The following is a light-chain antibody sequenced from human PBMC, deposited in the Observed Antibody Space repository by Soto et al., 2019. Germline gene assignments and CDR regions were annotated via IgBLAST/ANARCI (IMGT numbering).Light chain of an antibody. Sequence: DIQMTQSPSSLSASVGDRVTITCRASQTISNYLNWYQHKPGKAPELLIYAASSLHGGVPSRFSGSGSGTDFTLTINSLQHEDFATFYCQRSYSTPYTFGQGNKLEIK. CDR2: AAS. V-gene: IGKV1-39*01. CDR1: QTISNY. CDR3: QRSYSTPYT. J-gene: IGKJ2*01.